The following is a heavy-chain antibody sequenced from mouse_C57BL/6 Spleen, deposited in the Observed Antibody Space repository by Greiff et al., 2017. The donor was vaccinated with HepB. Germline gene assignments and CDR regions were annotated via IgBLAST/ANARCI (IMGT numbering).Heavy chain of an antibody. D-gene: IGHD1-1*01. V-gene: IGHV1-64*01. Sequence: QVQLQQPGAELVKPGASVKLSCKASGYTFTSYWMHWVKQRPGQGLEWIGMIHPNSGSTNYNEKFKSKATLTVDKSSSTAYMKLSSLTSEDSAVYYCARFDYYGSSLGMDYWGQGTSVTVSS. J-gene: IGHJ4*01. CDR2: IHPNSGST. CDR3: ARFDYYGSSLGMDY. CDR1: GYTFTSYW.